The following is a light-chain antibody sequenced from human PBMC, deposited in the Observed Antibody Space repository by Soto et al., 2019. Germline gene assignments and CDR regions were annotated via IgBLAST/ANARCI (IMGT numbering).Light chain of an antibody. CDR3: QQYNVRPLT. CDR1: QDIRSN. V-gene: IGKV3-15*01. Sequence: EIVMTQSPATLSVSPGERVTLSCRASQDIRSNLAWYQQKRGQPPRLLIYGASTRATGVPARFSGSGSGTEFTLTTSSLQTVDFAVYYCQQYNVRPLTFGGGTKVEIK. J-gene: IGKJ4*01. CDR2: GAS.